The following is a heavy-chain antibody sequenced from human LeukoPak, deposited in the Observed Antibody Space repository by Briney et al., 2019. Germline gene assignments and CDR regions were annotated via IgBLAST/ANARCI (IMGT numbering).Heavy chain of an antibody. D-gene: IGHD5-12*01. V-gene: IGHV1-8*01. Sequence: ALVKVSCKASGYTFTSYDINWVRQATGQGLEWMGWMNPNSGNTGYAQKFQGRVTMTRNTSISTAYMELSSLRSEDTAVYYCARGKRYSGYDLMDWGQGTLVTVSS. CDR1: GYTFTSYD. CDR3: ARGKRYSGYDLMD. CDR2: MNPNSGNT. J-gene: IGHJ4*02.